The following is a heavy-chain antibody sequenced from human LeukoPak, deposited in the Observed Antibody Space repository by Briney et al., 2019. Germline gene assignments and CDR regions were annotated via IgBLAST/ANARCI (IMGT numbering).Heavy chain of an antibody. J-gene: IGHJ3*02. CDR3: ARALKAVAASAFDI. D-gene: IGHD2-15*01. Sequence: SVKVSCKASGGTFSSYAISWVRQAPGQGLEWMGGIIPIFGTANYAQKFQGRVTITADESTSTAYMELSSLRSEDTAAYYCARALKAVAASAFDIWGQGTMVTVSS. CDR1: GGTFSSYA. CDR2: IIPIFGTA. V-gene: IGHV1-69*13.